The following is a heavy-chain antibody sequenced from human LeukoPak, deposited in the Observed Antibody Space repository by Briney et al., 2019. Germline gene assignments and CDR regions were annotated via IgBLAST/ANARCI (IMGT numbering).Heavy chain of an antibody. CDR1: GFTFSNYG. CDR3: ARDMGRAWYGPPDY. D-gene: IGHD6-13*01. CDR2: IWNDGSET. J-gene: IGHJ4*02. V-gene: IGHV3-33*01. Sequence: RPGGSLRLSCAASGFTFSNYGMHWVRQAPGKRLEWVEVIWNDGSETFHADSVKGRFRIARDNSKNTLYLQMNSLRAEDTAVYFCARDMGRAWYGPPDYWGQGTLVTVSS.